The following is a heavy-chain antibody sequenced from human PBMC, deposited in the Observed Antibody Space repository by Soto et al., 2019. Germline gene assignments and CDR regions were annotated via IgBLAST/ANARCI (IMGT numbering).Heavy chain of an antibody. Sequence: GGSLRLSCAASGFTFSSYGMHWVRQAPGKGLEWVAVISYDGSNKYYADSVKGRFTISRDNSKNTLYLQMNSLRAEDTAVYYCAKDGGPIVVVPAANGFFDYWGQGTLVTVSS. V-gene: IGHV3-30*18. J-gene: IGHJ4*02. CDR2: ISYDGSNK. CDR1: GFTFSSYG. CDR3: AKDGGPIVVVPAANGFFDY. D-gene: IGHD2-2*01.